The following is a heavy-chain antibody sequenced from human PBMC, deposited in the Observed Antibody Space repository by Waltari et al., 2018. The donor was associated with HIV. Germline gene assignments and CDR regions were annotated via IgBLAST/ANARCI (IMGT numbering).Heavy chain of an antibody. J-gene: IGHJ5*02. CDR1: GFIFSDYA. D-gene: IGHD4-4*01. V-gene: IGHV3-23*01. Sequence: EMQLLESGGGLVQPGGSLRLSCAASGFIFSDYAMSWVRQAPGRGLEWVAAISNGGYRTYYADSVKGRFAISRDHSNNTVSLQMNNLRVEDTAFYYCARDDYINYWTTSANWFDPWGQGTLVTVSP. CDR3: ARDDYINYWTTSANWFDP. CDR2: ISNGGYRT.